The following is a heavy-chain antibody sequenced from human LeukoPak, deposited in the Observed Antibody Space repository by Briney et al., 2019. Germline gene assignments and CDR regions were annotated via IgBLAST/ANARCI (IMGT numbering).Heavy chain of an antibody. V-gene: IGHV4-59*08. Sequence: SETLSLTCAVYGGSFSGYCWSWIRQPPGKGLEWIGYISYSGSTNYNPSLKSRVTISVDTSQNQFSLKLSSVTAADTAMYYCARHLYESRGQTSFDYWGQGTLVTVSS. CDR2: ISYSGST. CDR1: GGSFSGYC. CDR3: ARHLYESRGQTSFDY. D-gene: IGHD3-22*01. J-gene: IGHJ4*02.